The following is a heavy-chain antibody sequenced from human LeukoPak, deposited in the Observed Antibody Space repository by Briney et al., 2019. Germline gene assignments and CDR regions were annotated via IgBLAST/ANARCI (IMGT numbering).Heavy chain of an antibody. CDR2: IWYDGSNK. Sequence: PGGSLRLSCAASGSYWMHWVRQAPGKGLEWVAVIWYDGSNKYYADSVKGRFTISRDNSKNTLYLQMNSLRAEDTAVYYCARGGDYYDSSGPADYWGQGTLVTVSS. J-gene: IGHJ4*02. V-gene: IGHV3-33*08. CDR3: ARGGDYYDSSGPADY. D-gene: IGHD3-22*01. CDR1: GSYW.